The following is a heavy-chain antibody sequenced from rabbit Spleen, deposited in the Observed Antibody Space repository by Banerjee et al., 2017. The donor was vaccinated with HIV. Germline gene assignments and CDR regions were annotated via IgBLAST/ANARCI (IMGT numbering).Heavy chain of an antibody. J-gene: IGHJ6*01. Sequence: QEQLEESGGDLVKPEGSLTLTCTASGFSFSSSYYMYWVRQAPGKGLEWIACMDTGSSGFTYFASWAKGRFTISKTSSTTVTLQMTSLTAADTATYFCARDSGSSFSSYGMDLWGPGTLVTVS. D-gene: IGHD8-1*01. V-gene: IGHV1S45*01. CDR1: GFSFSSSYY. CDR3: ARDSGSSFSSYGMDL. CDR2: MDTGSSGFT.